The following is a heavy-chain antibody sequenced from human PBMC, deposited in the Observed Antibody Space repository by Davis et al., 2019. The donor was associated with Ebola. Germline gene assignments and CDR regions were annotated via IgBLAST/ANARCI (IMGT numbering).Heavy chain of an antibody. CDR3: ARDYYDSIGLSWYFDL. D-gene: IGHD3-22*01. CDR2: INPNSGGT. J-gene: IGHJ2*01. V-gene: IGHV1-2*02. Sequence: ASVKVSCKASGYTFTGYYMHWVRQAPGQGLEWMGWINPNSGGTNYAQKFQGRVTMTRDTSISTAYMELSRLRSDDTAVYYCARDYYDSIGLSWYFDLWGRGTLVTVSS. CDR1: GYTFTGYY.